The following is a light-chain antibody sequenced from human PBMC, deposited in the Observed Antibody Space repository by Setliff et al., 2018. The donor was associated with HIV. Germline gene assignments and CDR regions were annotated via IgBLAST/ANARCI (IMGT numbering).Light chain of an antibody. J-gene: IGKJ1*01. CDR3: QQYVSSPRT. Sequence: TLSLSPGERATLSCRASQSVNTNYLAWYRQKPGQTPRLLIYGAFNRADGIPDRFSGSGSGTDFTLTISRLEPEDFAVYYCQQYVSSPRTFGQGTKVDIK. V-gene: IGKV3-20*01. CDR2: GAF. CDR1: QSVNTNY.